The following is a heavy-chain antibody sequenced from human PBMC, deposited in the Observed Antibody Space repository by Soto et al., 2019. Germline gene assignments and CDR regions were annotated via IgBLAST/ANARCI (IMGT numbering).Heavy chain of an antibody. CDR3: AKDRYSSGWYVDY. J-gene: IGHJ4*02. V-gene: IGHV3-30*18. CDR2: ISYDGSNK. D-gene: IGHD6-19*01. Sequence: GGSLRLSCAASGFTFSSYGMHWVRQAPGKGLEWVAVISYDGSNKYYADSVKGRFTISRDNSKNTLYLQMNSLRAEDTAVYYCAKDRYSSGWYVDYWGQGTLVT. CDR1: GFTFSSYG.